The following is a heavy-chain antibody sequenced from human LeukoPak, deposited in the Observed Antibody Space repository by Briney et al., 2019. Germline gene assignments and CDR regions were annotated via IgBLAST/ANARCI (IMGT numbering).Heavy chain of an antibody. CDR3: ARDRGYSYGYPSYYYYGMDV. CDR1: GYTFTGYY. J-gene: IGHJ6*02. D-gene: IGHD5-18*01. V-gene: IGHV1-2*02. CDR2: INPNSGGT. Sequence: ASVKVSCKASGYTFTGYYMHWVRQAPGQGLEWMGWINPNSGGTNYAQKFQGRVTMTRDTSISTAYMELSRLRSDDTAVYYCARDRGYSYGYPSYYYYGMDVRGQGTTVTVSS.